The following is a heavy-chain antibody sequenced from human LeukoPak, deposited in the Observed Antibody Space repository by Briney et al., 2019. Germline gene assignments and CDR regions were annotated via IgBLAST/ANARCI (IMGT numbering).Heavy chain of an antibody. V-gene: IGHV3-7*01. CDR1: GFAFSNYW. J-gene: IGHJ4*02. D-gene: IGHD1-26*01. Sequence: PGGSLRLSXAATGFAFSNYWMSWFCQAPGKGMEWVANIKYDGREKQYVDSVKGRFTISRDNAKNSLFLQMNSLRAEDTAVYYCARYLNSGPEDFWGQGTLVTVSS. CDR3: ARYLNSGPEDF. CDR2: IKYDGREK.